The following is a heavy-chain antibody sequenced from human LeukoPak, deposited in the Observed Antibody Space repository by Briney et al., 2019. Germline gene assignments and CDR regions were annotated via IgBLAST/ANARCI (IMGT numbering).Heavy chain of an antibody. V-gene: IGHV1-8*01. J-gene: IGHJ4*02. CDR2: MNPNSGNT. Sequence: SVKVSCKASGYTFTSYDINWVRQATGQGLEWMGWMNPNSGNTGYAQKFQGRVTMTRNTSISTAYMELSSLRSEDTAVYYCALWPRIGYYFDYWGQGTLVTVSS. CDR1: GYTFTSYD. D-gene: IGHD2-21*01. CDR3: ALWPRIGYYFDY.